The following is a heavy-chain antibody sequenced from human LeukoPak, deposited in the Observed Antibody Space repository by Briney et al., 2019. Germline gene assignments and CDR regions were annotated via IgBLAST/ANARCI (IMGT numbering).Heavy chain of an antibody. V-gene: IGHV3-9*01. CDR3: SRVGTGTTRDY. D-gene: IGHD1-14*01. J-gene: IGHJ4*02. CDR2: ISWNSNTI. CDR1: GFTFDDYA. Sequence: PGGSLRLSCAASGFTFDDYAMHWVRQAPGQGLEWVSGISWNSNTIAYADSVKGRFTISRDNAKNTLYLQMNSLRAEDTAIYYCSRVGTGTTRDYWGQGTLVTVSS.